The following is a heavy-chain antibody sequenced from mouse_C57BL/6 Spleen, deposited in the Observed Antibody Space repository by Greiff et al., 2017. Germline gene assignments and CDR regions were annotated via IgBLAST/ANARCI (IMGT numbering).Heavy chain of an antibody. J-gene: IGHJ1*03. CDR3: ARSSFITTAALPYFDV. CDR2: IYPRSGNT. CDR1: GYTFTSYG. D-gene: IGHD1-1*01. V-gene: IGHV1-81*01. Sequence: QVHVKQSGAELARPGASVKLSCKASGYTFTSYGISWVKQRTGQGLEWIGEIYPRSGNTYYNEKFKGKATLTADKSSSTAYMELRSLTSEDSAVYFCARSSFITTAALPYFDVWGTGTTVTVSS.